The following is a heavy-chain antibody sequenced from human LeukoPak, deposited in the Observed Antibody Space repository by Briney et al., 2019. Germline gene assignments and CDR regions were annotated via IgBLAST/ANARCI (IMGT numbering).Heavy chain of an antibody. Sequence: GGFLRLSCAASGFTFSHYAMSWVRQPPGKGPEWVSAVSGSGGDTHYADSVKGRFTISRDNSKNTVYLQMNSLRAEDTAVYYCAKHTRWGPDDYGDYVDYWGQGTLVTVSS. CDR1: GFTFSHYA. J-gene: IGHJ4*02. CDR3: AKHTRWGPDDYGDYVDY. V-gene: IGHV3-23*01. CDR2: VSGSGGDT. D-gene: IGHD4-17*01.